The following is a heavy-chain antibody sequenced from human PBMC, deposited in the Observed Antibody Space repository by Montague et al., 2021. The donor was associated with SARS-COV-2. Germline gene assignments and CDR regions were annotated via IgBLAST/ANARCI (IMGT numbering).Heavy chain of an antibody. J-gene: IGHJ4*02. CDR1: GGSFSDYF. V-gene: IGHV4-34*01. Sequence: SETLSLTCAVSGGSFSDYFWTWIRQPPGKGLEWIGEINHRGTSNYNPSLKSRVSISVDTSKNQFSLYLGSVTAADTAVYYCARGRQHFNMIVVVMTGGDYYFDYWGQGTLVTVSS. CDR2: INHRGTS. CDR3: ARGRQHFNMIVVVMTGGDYYFDY. D-gene: IGHD3-22*01.